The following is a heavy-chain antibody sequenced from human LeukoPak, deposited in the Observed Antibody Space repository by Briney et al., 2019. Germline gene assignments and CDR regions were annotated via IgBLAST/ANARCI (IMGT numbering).Heavy chain of an antibody. CDR3: ARVTEHTAMVHWYFDL. CDR2: INPNSGGA. Sequence: ASVNVSCKASGYMFTGHYMHWVRQAPGQGLEWMGWINPNSGGANYAQKFQGRVTMTRDTSISTAYMELSSLRSDDTAVYYCARVTEHTAMVHWYFDLWAVAPWSRS. V-gene: IGHV1-2*02. CDR1: GYMFTGHY. D-gene: IGHD5-18*01. J-gene: IGHJ2*01.